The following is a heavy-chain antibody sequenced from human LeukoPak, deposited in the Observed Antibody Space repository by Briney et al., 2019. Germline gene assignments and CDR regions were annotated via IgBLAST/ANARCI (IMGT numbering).Heavy chain of an antibody. CDR2: IKPDSGGT. D-gene: IGHD3-16*02. V-gene: IGHV1-2*02. CDR1: GYTFTGYY. J-gene: IGHJ4*02. CDR3: ARLREGLYHFDY. Sequence: DSVKVSCKAFGYTFTGYYIQWMRQAPGQGLEWMGWIKPDSGGTKYAQWLQGRVTMTRDTSISTAYMELSRLSSDDTAVYYCARLREGLYHFDYWGQGTLVGVSS.